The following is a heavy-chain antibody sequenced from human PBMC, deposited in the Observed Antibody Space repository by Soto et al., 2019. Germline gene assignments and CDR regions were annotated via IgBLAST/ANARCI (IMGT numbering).Heavy chain of an antibody. V-gene: IGHV1-18*01. CDR1: GYTFTSYG. CDR3: ARDSLINDYSNYGGSS. Sequence: QVQLVQSGAEVKKPGASVKVSCKASGYTFTSYGISWVRQAPGQGLEWMGWISAYNGNTNYAQKLKGRVTMTTDTSTSTAYMELRSLRSDDTAVYYCARDSLINDYSNYGGSSWGQGTLVTVSS. CDR2: ISAYNGNT. J-gene: IGHJ5*02. D-gene: IGHD4-4*01.